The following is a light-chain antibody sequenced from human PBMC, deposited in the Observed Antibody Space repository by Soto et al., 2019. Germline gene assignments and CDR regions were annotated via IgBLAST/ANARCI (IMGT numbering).Light chain of an antibody. CDR1: QSLSSSN. V-gene: IGKV3-20*01. CDR2: GVS. J-gene: IGKJ1*01. Sequence: ELVLTQSPGTLSLSPGERATLSCRASQSLSSSNLAWYQQKPGQAPRLLIFGVSTRATGIPDRFSGSGSGTDFTLTISRLEPEDFAVYYCQQYGSSGTFGQGTKVDIK. CDR3: QQYGSSGT.